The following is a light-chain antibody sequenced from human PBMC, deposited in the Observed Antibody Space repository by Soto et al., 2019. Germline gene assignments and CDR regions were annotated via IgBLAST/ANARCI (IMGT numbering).Light chain of an antibody. CDR2: RAS. V-gene: IGKV3-20*01. CDR1: QTLSGNY. CDR3: HHYGASPWA. Sequence: NVLTQSPGTLSLSPGDRATLSCRASQTLSGNYLAWYQHKPGQAPRILIYRASTRATGVSDRFSGSGSGTDFTLTITRLAPEDFATYYCHHYGASPWAFGQGTRLEI. J-gene: IGKJ5*01.